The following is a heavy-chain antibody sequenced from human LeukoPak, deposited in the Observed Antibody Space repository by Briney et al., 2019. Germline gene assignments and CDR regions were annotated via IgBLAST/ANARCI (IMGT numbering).Heavy chain of an antibody. J-gene: IGHJ6*02. CDR3: ARHPYGPASGYSSSWVGGVYYYYGMDV. V-gene: IGHV4-39*01. CDR1: GGSISSSSYY. Sequence: PSETLSLTCTVSGGSISSSSYYWGWIRQPPGKGLAWIGSIDYSGSTNYNPSLKSRVTIPVDTSKNQFSLKLSSVTAADTAVYYCARHPYGPASGYSSSWVGGVYYYYGMDVWGQGTTVTVSS. CDR2: IDYSGST. D-gene: IGHD6-13*01.